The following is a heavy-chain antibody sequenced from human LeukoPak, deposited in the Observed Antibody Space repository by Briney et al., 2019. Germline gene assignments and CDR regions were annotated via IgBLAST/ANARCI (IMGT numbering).Heavy chain of an antibody. V-gene: IGHV3-30*18. Sequence: PGGSLRLSCAASGFTFSSYGMHWVRQAPGKGLEWVAVISYDGSNKYYADSVKDRFTISRDNSKNTLYLQMNSLRAEDTAVYYCAKDLWFGELYGMDVWGQGTTVTVSS. CDR2: ISYDGSNK. CDR3: AKDLWFGELYGMDV. D-gene: IGHD3-10*01. CDR1: GFTFSSYG. J-gene: IGHJ6*02.